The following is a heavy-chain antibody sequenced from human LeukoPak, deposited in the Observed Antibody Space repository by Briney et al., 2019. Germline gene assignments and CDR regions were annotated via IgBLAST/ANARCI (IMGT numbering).Heavy chain of an antibody. V-gene: IGHV3-23*01. CDR1: GFTFSSYA. CDR3: AKGFLSIAVAAFYYYGMDV. Sequence: GGSLRLSCAASGFTFSSYAMSWDRQAPGKGLEWVSAISGSGGSTYYADSVKGRFTISRDNSKNTLYLQMNSLRAEDTAVYYCAKGFLSIAVAAFYYYGMDVWGQGTTVTVSS. J-gene: IGHJ6*02. D-gene: IGHD6-19*01. CDR2: ISGSGGST.